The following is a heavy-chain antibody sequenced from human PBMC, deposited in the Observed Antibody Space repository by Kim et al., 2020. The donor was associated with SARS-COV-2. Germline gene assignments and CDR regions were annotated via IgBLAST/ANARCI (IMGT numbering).Heavy chain of an antibody. CDR3: ARGPGPYYYYGMDV. J-gene: IGHJ6*02. Sequence: AQKFQGRVTMTRDTSISTAYMELSRLRSDDTAVYYCARGPGPYYYYGMDVWGQGTTVTVSS. V-gene: IGHV1-2*02.